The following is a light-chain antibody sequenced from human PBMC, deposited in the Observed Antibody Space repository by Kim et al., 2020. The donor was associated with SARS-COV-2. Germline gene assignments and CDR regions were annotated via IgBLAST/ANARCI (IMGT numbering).Light chain of an antibody. CDR1: SLRSYY. CDR3: NSRDSSGNHVV. J-gene: IGLJ2*01. CDR2: GKN. Sequence: SSELTQDPAVSVALGQTVRITCQGDSLRSYYASWYQQKPGQAPVLVIYGKNNRPSGIPDRFSGSSSGNTASLTITGAQAEDEADCYCNSRDSSGNHVVFG. V-gene: IGLV3-19*01.